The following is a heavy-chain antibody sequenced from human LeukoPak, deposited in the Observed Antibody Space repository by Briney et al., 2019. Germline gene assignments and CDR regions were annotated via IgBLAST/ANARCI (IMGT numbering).Heavy chain of an antibody. V-gene: IGHV3-21*01. CDR1: GFTFSSYS. Sequence: GGSLRLSCAASGFTFSSYSMNWVHQAPGKGLEWVSSISSSSSYIYYADSVKGRFTITRDNAKNSLYLQMNSLRAEDTAVYYCARGVVDTAMVYYYYGMDVWGQGTTVTVSS. CDR2: ISSSSSYI. J-gene: IGHJ6*02. CDR3: ARGVVDTAMVYYYYGMDV. D-gene: IGHD5-18*01.